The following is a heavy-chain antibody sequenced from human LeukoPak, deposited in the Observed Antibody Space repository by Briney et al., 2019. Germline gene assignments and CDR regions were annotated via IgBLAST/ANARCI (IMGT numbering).Heavy chain of an antibody. D-gene: IGHD4-11*01. Sequence: PGGSLRLSCVASEFMFSSNWMHWVRQGPGKGLVWVSRINENGRSTSYADSVKGRFTISRDNAKNTVYLQMDSLRTEDTAVYYCAKDPSNYVGAFDIWGQGTMVSVSS. V-gene: IGHV3-74*01. CDR1: EFMFSSNW. CDR2: INENGRST. J-gene: IGHJ3*02. CDR3: AKDPSNYVGAFDI.